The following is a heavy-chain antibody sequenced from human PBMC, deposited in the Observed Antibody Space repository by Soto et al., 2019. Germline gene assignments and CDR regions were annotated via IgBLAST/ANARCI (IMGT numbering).Heavy chain of an antibody. CDR3: ARDKITGLFDY. V-gene: IGHV4-34*01. J-gene: IGHJ4*02. CDR2: INHSGST. Sequence: TSQTLSLTCAVVGGYFSGYYWTRIRKPPGTGLEWIGEINHSGSTNYNPSLKSRVTISVDTSKNQFSLKLTSVTAADTAVYYCARDKITGLFDYWGQGTLVTVSS. CDR1: GGYFSGYY. D-gene: IGHD2-8*02.